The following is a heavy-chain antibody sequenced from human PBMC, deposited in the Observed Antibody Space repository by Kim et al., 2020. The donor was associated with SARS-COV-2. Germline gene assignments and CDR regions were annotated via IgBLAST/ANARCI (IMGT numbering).Heavy chain of an antibody. J-gene: IGHJ5*02. CDR3: ARDLYGSGGDWFDP. Sequence: SETLSLTCTVSGGSISSYYWSWIRQPPGKGLEWIGYIYYSGSTNYNPSLKSRVTISVDTSKNQFSLKLSSVTAADTAVYYCARDLYGSGGDWFDPGGQGTLVTVSS. CDR2: IYYSGST. CDR1: GGSISSYY. D-gene: IGHD3-10*01. V-gene: IGHV4-59*01.